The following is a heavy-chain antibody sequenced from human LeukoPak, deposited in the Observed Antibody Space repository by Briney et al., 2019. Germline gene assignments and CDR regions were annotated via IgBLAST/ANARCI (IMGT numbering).Heavy chain of an antibody. V-gene: IGHV3-30*02. CDR3: AKVSSWFGELLPGELDY. Sequence: GGSLRLSCAASGFTFSSYGMHWVRQAPGKGLEWVAFIRYDGSNKYYADSVKGRFTISRDNSKNTLYLQMNSLRAEDTAVYYCAKVSSWFGELLPGELDYWGQGTLVTVSS. D-gene: IGHD3-10*01. J-gene: IGHJ4*02. CDR1: GFTFSSYG. CDR2: IRYDGSNK.